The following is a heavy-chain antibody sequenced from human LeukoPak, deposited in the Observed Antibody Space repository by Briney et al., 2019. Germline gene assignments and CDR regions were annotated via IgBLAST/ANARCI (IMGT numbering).Heavy chain of an antibody. Sequence: SETLSLTCTVSGGSVSSYYWSWLRQTPGKGLEWIGYIYYSGNTNYNPSLKTRVTISIDTSKNQFSLKLSSVTAADTAVYYCASHYDILTGYLAYFDYWGQGTLVTVSS. CDR1: GGSVSSYY. CDR2: IYYSGNT. J-gene: IGHJ4*02. CDR3: ASHYDILTGYLAYFDY. V-gene: IGHV4-59*02. D-gene: IGHD3-9*01.